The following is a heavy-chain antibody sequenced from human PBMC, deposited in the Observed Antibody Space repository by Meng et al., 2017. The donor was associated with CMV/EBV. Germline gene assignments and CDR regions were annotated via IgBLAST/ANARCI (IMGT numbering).Heavy chain of an antibody. CDR3: ARDDEWELLGEY. Sequence: GGSLRLSCAASGFTVSSNYMSWVRQAPGKGLEWVSVIYSGGSTYYADSVKGRFTISRDNSKNTLYLQMNSLRAEDTAVYYCARDDEWELLGEYWGQGTLVTVYS. CDR2: IYSGGST. V-gene: IGHV3-66*02. D-gene: IGHD1-26*01. J-gene: IGHJ4*02. CDR1: GFTVSSNY.